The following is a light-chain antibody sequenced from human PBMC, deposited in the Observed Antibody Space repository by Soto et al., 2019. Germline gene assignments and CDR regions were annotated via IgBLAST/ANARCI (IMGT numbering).Light chain of an antibody. CDR3: CSYAGSSTPYV. J-gene: IGLJ1*01. CDR1: SSDVGSYKY. Sequence: SGLSVPACGCGTTGQSITISCTGTSSDVGSYKYVSWYQQYPGKAPKLMIYEGSKRPSGVSNRFSGSKSGNTASLTITGLQAEDEADYYCCSYAGSSTPYVFGSGTKVTVL. CDR2: EGS. V-gene: IGLV2-23*01.